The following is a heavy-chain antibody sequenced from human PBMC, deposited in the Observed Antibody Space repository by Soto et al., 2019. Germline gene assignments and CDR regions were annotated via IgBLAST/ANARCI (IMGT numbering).Heavy chain of an antibody. V-gene: IGHV1-69*18. CDR2: IIPIFGTP. CDR3: ARDIRLWGSTGWKRENLFDI. D-gene: IGHD3-16*01. CDR1: GGNFNTYP. J-gene: IGHJ3*02. Sequence: QVQLEQSGAEVKRPGSSVKVSCKTSGGNFNTYPISWVRQAPGHRLEWMGKIIPIFGTPDYAQKFQGRVTINADEATTTVYMELRSRKADDSAVYYCARDIRLWGSTGWKRENLFDIWGQGTMVTVSS.